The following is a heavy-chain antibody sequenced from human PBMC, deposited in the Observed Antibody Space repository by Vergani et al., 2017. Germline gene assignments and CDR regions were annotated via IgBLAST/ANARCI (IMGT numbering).Heavy chain of an antibody. CDR2: MNPNSGNT. D-gene: IGHD3-3*01. CDR3: ARGQFWSGYLIPDY. V-gene: IGHV1-8*01. J-gene: IGHJ4*02. Sequence: QVQLVQSGAEVKKPGASVKVSCKASGYTFTRYDINWVRQATGQGLEWMGWMNPNSGNTGYAQKFQGRVTMTRNTSISTAYMELSSLRSEDTAVYYCARGQFWSGYLIPDYWGQGTLVTVSS. CDR1: GYTFTRYD.